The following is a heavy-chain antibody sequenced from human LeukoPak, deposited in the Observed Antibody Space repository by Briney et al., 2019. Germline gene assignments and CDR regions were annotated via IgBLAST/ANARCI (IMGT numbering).Heavy chain of an antibody. CDR2: IRSKAYGGTT. J-gene: IGHJ3*02. CDR3: TRSYDSSGYYYVDDALDI. Sequence: GGSLRLSCTASGFTFGDYAMSWVRQAPGKGLEWVGFIRSKAYGGTTEYAASVKGRFTISRDDSKSIAYLQMNSLKTEDTAAYYCTRSYDSSGYYYVDDALDIWGQGTMVTVSS. V-gene: IGHV3-49*04. D-gene: IGHD3-22*01. CDR1: GFTFGDYA.